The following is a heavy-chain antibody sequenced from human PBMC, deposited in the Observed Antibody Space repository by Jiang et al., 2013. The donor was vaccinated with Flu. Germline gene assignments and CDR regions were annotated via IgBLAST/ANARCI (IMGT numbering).Heavy chain of an antibody. J-gene: IGHJ4*02. CDR3: ARHDYGSGSSFDY. D-gene: IGHD3-10*01. Sequence: PSLKSRVTISVDTSKNQFSLKLSSVTAADTAVYYCARHDYGSGSSFDYWGQGTLVTVSS. V-gene: IGHV4-39*01.